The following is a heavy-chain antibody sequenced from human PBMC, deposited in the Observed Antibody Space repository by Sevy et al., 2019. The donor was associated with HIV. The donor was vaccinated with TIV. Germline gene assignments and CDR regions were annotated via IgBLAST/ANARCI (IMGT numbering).Heavy chain of an antibody. J-gene: IGHJ6*02. D-gene: IGHD6-6*01. V-gene: IGHV3-30*03. Sequence: GGSLRLSCAASGFTFSSYGMHWVRQAPGKGLEWVAVILYDGSNKYYADSVKGRFTISRDNSKNTLYLQMNSLRAGDTAVYYCARGLAALPGYYYGMDVWSQGTAVTVSS. CDR1: GFTFSSYG. CDR2: ILYDGSNK. CDR3: ARGLAALPGYYYGMDV.